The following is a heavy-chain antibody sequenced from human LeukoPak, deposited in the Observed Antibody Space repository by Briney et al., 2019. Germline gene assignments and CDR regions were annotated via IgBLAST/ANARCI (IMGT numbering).Heavy chain of an antibody. J-gene: IGHJ6*03. CDR3: ARVRGGSSSRGSYYYYYMDV. V-gene: IGHV3-64*01. CDR1: GFTFSSYA. CDR2: ISSNGGST. Sequence: GGSLRLSCAASGFTFSSYAMHWVRQAPGKGLEYVSVISSNGGSTYYANSVKGRFTISRDNSKNTLYLQMGSLRAEDMAVYYCARVRGGSSSRGSYYYYYMDVWGKGTTVTVSS. D-gene: IGHD6-6*01.